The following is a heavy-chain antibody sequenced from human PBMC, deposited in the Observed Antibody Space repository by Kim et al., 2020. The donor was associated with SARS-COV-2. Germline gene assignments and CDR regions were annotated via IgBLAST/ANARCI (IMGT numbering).Heavy chain of an antibody. CDR3: AKNRFTGIWIGEDWFDP. CDR1: TFSFTNVA. V-gene: IGHV3-23*01. Sequence: GGSLRLSCTDSTFSFTNVAMSWVRRTPTKGLEWVSGISANSGSTYYADSVKGRFTISRDNSKNTLYLQMNSLRAEDTAIYYCAKNRFTGIWIGEDWFDPWGQGSLVTVSS. CDR2: ISANSGST. D-gene: IGHD3-10*01. J-gene: IGHJ5*02.